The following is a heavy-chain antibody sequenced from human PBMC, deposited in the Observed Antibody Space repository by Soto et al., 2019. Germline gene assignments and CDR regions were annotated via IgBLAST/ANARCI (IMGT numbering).Heavy chain of an antibody. J-gene: IGHJ4*02. CDR1: GYTFTSYA. D-gene: IGHD3-10*01. Sequence: ASVKVSCKASGYTFTSYAMHWVRQAPGQRLEWMGWINAGNGNTKYAQRLQGRVTITRDTSTSTAYMELRSLRSDDMAVYYCARDTYGLFDSWGQGTLVTVSS. V-gene: IGHV1-3*01. CDR3: ARDTYGLFDS. CDR2: INAGNGNT.